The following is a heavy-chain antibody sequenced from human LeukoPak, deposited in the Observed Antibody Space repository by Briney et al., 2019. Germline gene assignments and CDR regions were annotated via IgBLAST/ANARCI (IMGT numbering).Heavy chain of an antibody. CDR1: GYTFTDYY. D-gene: IGHD5-24*01. J-gene: IGHJ4*02. V-gene: IGHV1-69-2*01. CDR2: VDPEDGET. Sequence: ASVKISCKVSGYTFTDYYMHWVQQAPGKGLEWMGLVDPEDGETIYAEKFQGRVTITADTSTDTAYMELSSLGSEDTAVYYCATVTSAYDGSPFGYWGQGTLVTVSS. CDR3: ATVTSAYDGSPFGY.